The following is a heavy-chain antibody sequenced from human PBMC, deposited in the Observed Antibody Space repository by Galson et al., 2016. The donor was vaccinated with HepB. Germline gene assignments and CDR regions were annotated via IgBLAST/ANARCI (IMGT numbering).Heavy chain of an antibody. V-gene: IGHV4-39*01. Sequence: SETLSLTCSVSGGSISSSSYYWGWIRQSPGKGLEWIGSIFYSGITYYNPSLKSRVTISADTSKNQFSLKLTSVTAADTALYYCAKHLLSVHFGEVLSNYFDCWGQGTLVTVSS. CDR1: GGSISSSSYY. D-gene: IGHD3-10*01. CDR2: IFYSGIT. J-gene: IGHJ4*02. CDR3: AKHLLSVHFGEVLSNYFDC.